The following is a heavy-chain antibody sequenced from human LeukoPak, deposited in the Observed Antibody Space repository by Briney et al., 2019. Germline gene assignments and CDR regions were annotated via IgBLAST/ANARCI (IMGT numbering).Heavy chain of an antibody. CDR3: ARGDFWSGYYTGLY. Sequence: GGSLRLSCAASGFTVTTNYTSWVRQAPGKGLEWVSVIYSGGSTYYADSVKGRFTISRHNSKNTLYLQMDSLRDEDTAVYYCARGDFWSGYYTGLYWGQGTLVTVSS. D-gene: IGHD3-3*01. V-gene: IGHV3-53*04. CDR2: IYSGGST. CDR1: GFTVTTNY. J-gene: IGHJ4*02.